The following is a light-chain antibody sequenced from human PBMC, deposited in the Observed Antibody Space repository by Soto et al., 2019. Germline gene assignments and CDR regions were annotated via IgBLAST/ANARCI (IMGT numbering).Light chain of an antibody. V-gene: IGLV2-11*01. J-gene: IGLJ3*02. Sequence: QSALTQPRSVSESPGQSVTISCTGTSSDVGGYNYVSWYQQHSGKAPKVMIFDVSKRPSGVPDRFSGSKSGNTASLTISGLQAEDEADYYCCSYAGSYTWVFGGGTKVTVL. CDR3: CSYAGSYTWV. CDR1: SSDVGGYNY. CDR2: DVS.